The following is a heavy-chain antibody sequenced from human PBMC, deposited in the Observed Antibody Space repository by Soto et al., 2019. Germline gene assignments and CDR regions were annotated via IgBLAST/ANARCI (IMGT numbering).Heavy chain of an antibody. Sequence: GGSLRLSCAASAFTFSSYSMNWVRQAPGKGLEWVSSISSSSSYIYYADSVKGRFTISRDNAKNSLYLQMNSLRAEDTAVYYCARDRYYDFWSGYFAADAFDIWGQGTMVTVSS. V-gene: IGHV3-21*01. CDR1: AFTFSSYS. D-gene: IGHD3-3*01. J-gene: IGHJ3*02. CDR2: ISSSSSYI. CDR3: ARDRYYDFWSGYFAADAFDI.